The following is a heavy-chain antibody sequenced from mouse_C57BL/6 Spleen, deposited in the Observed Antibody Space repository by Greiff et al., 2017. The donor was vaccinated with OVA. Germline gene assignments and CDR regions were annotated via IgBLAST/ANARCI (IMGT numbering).Heavy chain of an antibody. J-gene: IGHJ1*03. D-gene: IGHD1-1*01. CDR1: GFTFSDYG. Sequence: DVKLVESGGGLVKPGGSLKLSCAASGFTFSDYGMHWVRQAPEKGMEWVAYISSGSSTIYYADKVKGRFTISRDNAKTTLFLHMTRLRSEDTAMYYCASDGSSSGYFDVWGTGTTVTVSS. CDR2: ISSGSSTI. CDR3: ASDGSSSGYFDV. V-gene: IGHV5-17*01.